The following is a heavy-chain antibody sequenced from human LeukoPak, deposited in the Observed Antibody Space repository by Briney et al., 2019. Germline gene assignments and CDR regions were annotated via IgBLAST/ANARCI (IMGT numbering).Heavy chain of an antibody. D-gene: IGHD2-15*01. CDR3: ASRYCSGGTCDLN. J-gene: IGHJ4*02. V-gene: IGHV5-51*01. CDR2: IYPGDSDT. Sequence: GESLKISCKGSGYSFTSYWICWVRQMAGKGLEWMGIIYPGDSDTRYSPSFQGQVTISADKSISTAYLQWSSLKASDTAMYNCASRYCSGGTCDLNWGQGTLVTVSS. CDR1: GYSFTSYW.